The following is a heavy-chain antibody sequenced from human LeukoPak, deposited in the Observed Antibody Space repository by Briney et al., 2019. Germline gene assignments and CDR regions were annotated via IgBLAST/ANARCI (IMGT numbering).Heavy chain of an antibody. CDR3: AGDRTPTLYYFDS. J-gene: IGHJ4*02. CDR2: VSPTGGRT. V-gene: IGHV1-46*01. CDR1: GYTFTSYY. D-gene: IGHD2-15*01. Sequence: ASVKVSCKASGYTFTSYYLHWVRQAPGKGLEWMGLVSPTGGRTTYAQKFQGRVTMTSDRYTSTVYMVLSSLRSEDTALYYCAGDRTPTLYYFDSWGPGTLVTVSS.